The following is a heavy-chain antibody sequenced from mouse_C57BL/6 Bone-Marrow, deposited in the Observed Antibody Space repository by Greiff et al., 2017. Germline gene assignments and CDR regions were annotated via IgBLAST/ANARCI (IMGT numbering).Heavy chain of an antibody. D-gene: IGHD2-10*02. CDR1: GFTFSSYT. Sequence: EVHLVESGGGLVKPGGSLKLSCAASGFTFSSYTMSWVRQTPEKRLEWVATISGGGGNTYYPDSVKGRFTISRDNAKNTLYLQMSSLRSEDTALYYGARKGYGNYGYFDYWGQGTTLTVSS. CDR2: ISGGGGNT. J-gene: IGHJ2*01. V-gene: IGHV5-9*01. CDR3: ARKGYGNYGYFDY.